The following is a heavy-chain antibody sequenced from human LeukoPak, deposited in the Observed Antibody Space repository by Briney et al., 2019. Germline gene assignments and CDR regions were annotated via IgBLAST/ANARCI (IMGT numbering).Heavy chain of an antibody. CDR1: GFTFSSYG. CDR2: IRYDGSNK. Sequence: GGSLRLSCAASGFTFSSYGMHWVRQAPGKGLEWVAFIRYDGSNKYYADSVKGRFTISRDNSKNTLYLQMNGLRAEDTAVYYCAKTTYSSSWYTSSWGQGTLVTVSS. J-gene: IGHJ4*02. V-gene: IGHV3-30*02. D-gene: IGHD6-13*01. CDR3: AKTTYSSSWYTSS.